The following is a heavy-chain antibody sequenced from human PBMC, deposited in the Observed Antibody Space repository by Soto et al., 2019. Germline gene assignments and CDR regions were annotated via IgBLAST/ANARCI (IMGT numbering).Heavy chain of an antibody. CDR1: EFTFSNYV. CDR2: LSGSGGGI. D-gene: IGHD4-17*01. CDR3: AKGAPVTTGTYDFDY. V-gene: IGHV3-23*01. Sequence: EVQLLESGGGLVQPGGSLRLSCAASEFTFSNYVMNWVRQAPGKGLEWVSSLSGSGGGIYSADSVKGRFIVSRDNSKNTLYLQMNSLRAEDTAVYYCAKGAPVTTGTYDFDYWGQGTLVTVSS. J-gene: IGHJ4*02.